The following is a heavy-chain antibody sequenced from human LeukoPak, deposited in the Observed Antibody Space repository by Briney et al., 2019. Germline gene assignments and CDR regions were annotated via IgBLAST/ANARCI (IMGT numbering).Heavy chain of an antibody. CDR3: ARDPGAAATINWFDP. D-gene: IGHD6-13*01. CDR2: IYYSGST. V-gene: IGHV4-39*07. J-gene: IGHJ5*02. Sequence: SETLSLTCTVSGGSISSRDYYWGWIRQPPGKGLEWCGNIYYSGSTYYNPSLKSRVTISVDTSKNQFSLKLSSVTAADTAVYYCARDPGAAATINWFDPWGQGTLVTVSS. CDR1: GGSISSRDYY.